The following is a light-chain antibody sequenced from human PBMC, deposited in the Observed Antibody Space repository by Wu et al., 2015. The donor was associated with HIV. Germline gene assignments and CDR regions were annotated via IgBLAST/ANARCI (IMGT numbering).Light chain of an antibody. V-gene: IGKV1-39*01. CDR2: AAS. CDR1: QSISGY. CDR3: QQSYSTPRT. Sequence: DIQMTQSPSSLSASVGDRVTITCRASQSISGYLNWYQQKPGKAPKLLIYAASSLQSGVPSRFSGSGSGTDFTLTISSLQPEDFATYYCQQSYSTPRTFGQGTKLEI. J-gene: IGKJ2*01.